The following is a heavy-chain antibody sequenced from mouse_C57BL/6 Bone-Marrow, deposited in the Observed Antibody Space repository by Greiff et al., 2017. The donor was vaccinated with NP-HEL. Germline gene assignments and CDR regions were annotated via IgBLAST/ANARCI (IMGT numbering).Heavy chain of an antibody. CDR3: ARGSSLYYYAMDY. Sequence: QVQLQQSGPGLVAPSQSLSVTCTVSGFSLTSYGVDWVRQSPGKGLEWLGVIWGVGSTNYNSALKSRLSISKDNSKSQVFLKMNSLQTDDTAMYYCARGSSLYYYAMDYWGQGTSVTVSS. V-gene: IGHV2-6*01. J-gene: IGHJ4*01. CDR1: GFSLTSYG. CDR2: IWGVGST. D-gene: IGHD1-1*01.